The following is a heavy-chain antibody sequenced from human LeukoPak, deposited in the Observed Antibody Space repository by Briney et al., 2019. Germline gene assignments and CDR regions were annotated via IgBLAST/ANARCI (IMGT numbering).Heavy chain of an antibody. V-gene: IGHV3-15*01. CDR2: IYRSRNGATT. J-gene: IGHJ4*02. D-gene: IGHD6-19*01. CDR1: GITFSNSW. CDR3: TTYSSGSCPF. Sequence: PGGSLRLSCAASGITFSNSWMTGGRQAPGEGVGWGGRIYRSRNGATTDYGAPVKGRFTMSRDESKNTLYLPMNSLKTEDTAVYYCTTYSSGSCPFWGQGTLVTVSS.